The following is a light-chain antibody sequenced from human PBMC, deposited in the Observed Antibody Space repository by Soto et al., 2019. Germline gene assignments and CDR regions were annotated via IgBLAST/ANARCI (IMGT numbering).Light chain of an antibody. CDR3: AAWDDSLTGYV. J-gene: IGLJ1*01. CDR1: SSNIGANY. V-gene: IGLV1-47*02. Sequence: QSVQTQPPSASGTPGHGVTISCSGSSSNIGANYVYWYQHLPGTAPKLLIHSNNQRPSGVPDRFSGSKSGTSASLAISGLRSDDEADYYCAAWDDSLTGYVFGTGTKVTVL. CDR2: SNN.